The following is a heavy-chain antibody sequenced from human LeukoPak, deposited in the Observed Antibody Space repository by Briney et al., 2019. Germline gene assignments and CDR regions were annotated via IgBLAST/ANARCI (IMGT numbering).Heavy chain of an antibody. V-gene: IGHV4-59*01. CDR2: IYYSGST. Sequence: SETLSLTCTVSGGPISSYYWSWIRQPPGKGLEWIGYIYYSGSTNYNPSLKSRVTISVDTSKNQFSLKLSSVTAADTAVYYCARGGLFLSAAGNFDYWGQGTLVTVSS. CDR1: GGPISSYY. D-gene: IGHD6-13*01. J-gene: IGHJ4*02. CDR3: ARGGLFLSAAGNFDY.